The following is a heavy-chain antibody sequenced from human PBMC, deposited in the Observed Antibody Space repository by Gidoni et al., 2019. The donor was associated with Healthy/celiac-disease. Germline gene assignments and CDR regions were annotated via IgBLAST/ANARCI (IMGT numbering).Heavy chain of an antibody. J-gene: IGHJ4*02. D-gene: IGHD3-22*01. CDR2: FIPIFGAP. CDR1: GGTFSSYA. CDR3: AKGDYDSSGYYFFDY. V-gene: IGHV1-69*01. Sequence: QVQLVQSGAEVKKPGSSVKVSCQASGGTFSSYALSWVRQAPGQGLEWMGGFIPIFGAPNYAQKFQGRVTITADESTSTAYMELSSLKSEDTAVYYCAKGDYDSSGYYFFDYWGQGTLVTVSS.